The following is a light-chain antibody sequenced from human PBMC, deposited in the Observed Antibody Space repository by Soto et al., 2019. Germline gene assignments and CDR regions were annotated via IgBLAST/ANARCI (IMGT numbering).Light chain of an antibody. CDR2: DAS. CDR1: QSVSSN. V-gene: IGKV3-15*01. Sequence: EIVMTQSPATLSVSPGERATLSCRASQSVSSNLAWYQQKVGQAPRVLIYDASTRVTGIPGRFSGSGSGTEFTLTISSLQSEDFAVYYCQQYNNWPETFGQGTKVEIK. J-gene: IGKJ1*01. CDR3: QQYNNWPET.